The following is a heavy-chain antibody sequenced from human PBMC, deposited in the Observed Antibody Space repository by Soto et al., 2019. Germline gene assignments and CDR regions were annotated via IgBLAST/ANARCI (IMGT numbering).Heavy chain of an antibody. CDR2: ISGYNGNT. J-gene: IGHJ6*02. CDR3: ARDVFCGGAPACPDMDV. V-gene: IGHV1-18*04. D-gene: IGHD2-21*01. CDR1: GYTFSGYS. Sequence: ASLKVYCKASGYTFSGYSITWVRQAPGQGLEWMGRISGYNGNTNYARTLRGRLTLTTDTSTSTAYMELRSLTSDDTAVYYCARDVFCGGAPACPDMDVWGQGTTVTVSS.